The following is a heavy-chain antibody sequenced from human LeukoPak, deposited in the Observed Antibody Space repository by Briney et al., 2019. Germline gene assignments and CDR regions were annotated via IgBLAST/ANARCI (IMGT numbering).Heavy chain of an antibody. CDR1: GGSFSGYY. CDR2: INHSGST. CDR3: ARGLKNY. V-gene: IGHV4-34*01. Sequence: SETLSLTCAVYGGSFSGYYWSCIRQPPGKGLEWIGEINHSGSTNYNPSLKSRVTISVDTSKNQFSLKLSSVTAADTAVYYCARGLKNYWGQGTLVTVSS. J-gene: IGHJ4*02.